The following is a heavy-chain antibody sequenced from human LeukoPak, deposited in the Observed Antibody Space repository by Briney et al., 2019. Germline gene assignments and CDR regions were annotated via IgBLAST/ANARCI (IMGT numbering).Heavy chain of an antibody. J-gene: IGHJ6*03. CDR1: GESISGFY. CDR2: IYYSGST. D-gene: IGHD3-10*01. V-gene: IGHV4-59*01. CDR3: ARGKRGLLWFGELSYYYYMDV. Sequence: SETLSLTCTVSGESISGFYWTWIRQPPGKGLEWIGYIYYSGSTNYNPSLKSRVTISVDTSKNQFSLKLSSVTAADTAVYYCARGKRGLLWFGELSYYYYMDVWGKGTTVTISS.